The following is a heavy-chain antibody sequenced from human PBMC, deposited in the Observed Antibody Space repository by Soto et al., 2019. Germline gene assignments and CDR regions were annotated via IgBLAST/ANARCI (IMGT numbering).Heavy chain of an antibody. J-gene: IGHJ5*02. Sequence: QVQLQESGPGLVKPSETLSLTCTVSGGSISSYYWSWIRQPPGKGLEWIGYIDYSGSTNYNPSLKSRVTISVATSKNQFSLNLSSVTAADTAVYYCARDSGSTSPRFDPWGQGTLVTVSS. D-gene: IGHD2-2*01. V-gene: IGHV4-59*01. CDR1: GGSISSYY. CDR3: ARDSGSTSPRFDP. CDR2: IDYSGST.